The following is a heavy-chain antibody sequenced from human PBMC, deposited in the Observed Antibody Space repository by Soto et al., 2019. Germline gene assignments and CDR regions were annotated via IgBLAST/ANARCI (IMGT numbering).Heavy chain of an antibody. CDR3: ARDLTTTYTHYGLDV. CDR1: GASINNGGYY. Sequence: QVQLQESGPGLVKPSQTLSLTCTVSGASINNGGYYWNWIRQLPGEGLEWIGYIHYSGSTYYNPSLKSRVSSSADTSKNQFSLRLSLVTAADTAVYYCARDLTTTYTHYGLDVWGQGTTVTVSS. J-gene: IGHJ6*02. V-gene: IGHV4-31*03. CDR2: IHYSGST.